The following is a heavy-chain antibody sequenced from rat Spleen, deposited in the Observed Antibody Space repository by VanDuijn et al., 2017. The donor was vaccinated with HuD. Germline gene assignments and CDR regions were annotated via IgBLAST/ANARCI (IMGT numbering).Heavy chain of an antibody. CDR2: ISYGDSSGHSST. CDR3: ARRHYGYTDYFDY. J-gene: IGHJ2*01. CDR1: GFTFNNYW. Sequence: EVQLVESDGGLVQPGRSLKISCVASGFTFNNYWMTWNRQTPGRGLEWVASISYGDSSGHSSTYYRDSVKGRFTISRDNAKSTLSLQMDSLRSEDTATYYCARRHYGYTDYFDYWGQGVMVTVSS. V-gene: IGHV5-31*01. D-gene: IGHD1-9*01.